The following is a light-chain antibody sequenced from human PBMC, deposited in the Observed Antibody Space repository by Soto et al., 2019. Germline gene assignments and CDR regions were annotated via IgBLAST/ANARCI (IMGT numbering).Light chain of an antibody. CDR3: QQYGSSMYI. Sequence: EIVLTQSPGTLSLSPGERATLSCRASQSVSSSYLAWYQQKPGQAPRLLIYGASSRATGIPDRFSGSGSGTEFTLTISRLEPEDFAVYHCQQYGSSMYIFGPGTKLEIK. CDR2: GAS. J-gene: IGKJ2*01. V-gene: IGKV3-20*01. CDR1: QSVSSSY.